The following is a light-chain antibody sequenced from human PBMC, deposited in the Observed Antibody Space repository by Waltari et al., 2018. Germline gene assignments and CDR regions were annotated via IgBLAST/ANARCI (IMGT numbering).Light chain of an antibody. CDR2: QAS. CDR1: HSISSW. J-gene: IGKJ1*01. Sequence: DIQRTQSPSTLSASAGDRDTITCRASHSISSWLAWYQQKPGKAPKLLIFQASTLESEVPSRFSGSGSGTEFTLTISSLQPDDFATYSCQHYNNHSPTFGQGTKVEI. CDR3: QHYNNHSPT. V-gene: IGKV1-5*03.